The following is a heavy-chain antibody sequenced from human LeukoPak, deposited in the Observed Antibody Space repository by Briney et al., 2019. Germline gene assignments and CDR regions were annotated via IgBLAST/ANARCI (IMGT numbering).Heavy chain of an antibody. CDR1: GFTFSSNY. D-gene: IGHD6-6*01. CDR3: AREFSSSSYYFDY. Sequence: PGGSLRLSCAASGFTFSSNYMSWVRQAPGKGLERVSVIYSGGITYYADSVKGRFTTSRDNSKNTLYLQMNSLRAEDTAVYYCAREFSSSSYYFDYWGQGTVVTVSS. CDR2: IYSGGIT. J-gene: IGHJ4*02. V-gene: IGHV3-53*01.